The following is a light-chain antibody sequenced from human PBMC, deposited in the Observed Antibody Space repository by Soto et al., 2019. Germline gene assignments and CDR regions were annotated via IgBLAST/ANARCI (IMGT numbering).Light chain of an antibody. CDR3: QSYDSSLSAYV. Sequence: QSGLTQTTSVSGAPGQRVTISCTGRSSNIGAGYDVHWYQQLPGTAPKLLIYGNSNRPSGVPDRFSGSKSGTSASLAITGLQAEDEADYYCQSYDSSLSAYVFGTGTEVTVL. J-gene: IGLJ1*01. CDR1: SSNIGAGYD. CDR2: GNS. V-gene: IGLV1-40*01.